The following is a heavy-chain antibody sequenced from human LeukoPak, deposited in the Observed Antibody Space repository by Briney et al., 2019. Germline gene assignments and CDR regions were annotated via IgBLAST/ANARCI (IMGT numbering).Heavy chain of an antibody. CDR2: ISGSGGST. J-gene: IGHJ4*02. CDR3: AKDGPAFCGGDCYSDY. V-gene: IGHV3-23*01. D-gene: IGHD2-21*02. Sequence: PGGSLRLSCAASGFTFSSYAMSWFRQAPGKGLEWVSAISGSGGSTYYADSVKGRFTISRDNSKNTLYLQMNSLRAEDTAVYYCAKDGPAFCGGDCYSDYWGQGTLVTVSS. CDR1: GFTFSSYA.